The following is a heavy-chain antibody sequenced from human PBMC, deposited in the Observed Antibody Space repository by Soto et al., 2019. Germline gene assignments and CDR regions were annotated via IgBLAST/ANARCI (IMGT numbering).Heavy chain of an antibody. CDR3: ARLHYDFWSGYYKENWFDP. Sequence: ASVKVSCKASGYTFTSYGISWVRQAPGQGLEWMGWISAYNGNTNYAQKRQGRVTMTTDTSTSTAYMELRSLRSDDTAVYYCARLHYDFWSGYYKENWFDPWGQGTLVTVSS. J-gene: IGHJ5*02. V-gene: IGHV1-18*01. CDR1: GYTFTSYG. D-gene: IGHD3-3*01. CDR2: ISAYNGNT.